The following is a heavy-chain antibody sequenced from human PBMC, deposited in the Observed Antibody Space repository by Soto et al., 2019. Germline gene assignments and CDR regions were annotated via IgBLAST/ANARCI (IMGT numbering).Heavy chain of an antibody. CDR3: ARDSVVAYYSEHRNPYWCEP. V-gene: IGHV4-61*03. Sequence: PSETLSLTCTVSGRSVGSGNYYWSWLRQPLGKGLEWIGYIYYSGNTDYHPSLRGRATISVAKAKNHFSMQLTSVTSADTAIYYCARDSVVAYYSEHRNPYWCEPWGPGTLVTVS. CDR1: GRSVGSGNYY. J-gene: IGHJ5*02. CDR2: IYYSGNT. D-gene: IGHD4-4*01.